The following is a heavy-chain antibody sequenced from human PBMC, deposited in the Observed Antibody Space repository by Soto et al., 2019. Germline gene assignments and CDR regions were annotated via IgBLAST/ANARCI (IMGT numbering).Heavy chain of an antibody. V-gene: IGHV3-23*01. CDR3: AKKRYSGYDYPYYFDY. CDR1: GFTFSSYA. D-gene: IGHD5-12*01. J-gene: IGHJ4*02. Sequence: PGGSLRLSCAASGFTFSSYAMSWVRQAPGKGLEWVSAISGSGGSTYYADSVKGRFTISRDNSKNTLYLQMNSLRAEDTAVYYCAKKRYSGYDYPYYFDYWGQGTLVTVSS. CDR2: ISGSGGST.